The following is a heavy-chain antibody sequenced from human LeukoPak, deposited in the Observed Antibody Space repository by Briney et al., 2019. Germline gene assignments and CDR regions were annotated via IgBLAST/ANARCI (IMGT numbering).Heavy chain of an antibody. D-gene: IGHD3-22*01. Sequence: PSETLSLTCSVSGGSVSSYYWSWIRQSPGKGLEWIGYMHNSGRTNYNPSLKRRVTEFVEKSKKQVSLSLSSVTAADTAVYYCARHNYYYDSSGSDAFDIWGQGTMVTVSS. CDR3: ARHNYYYDSSGSDAFDI. V-gene: IGHV4-59*08. CDR2: MHNSGRT. J-gene: IGHJ3*02. CDR1: GGSVSSYY.